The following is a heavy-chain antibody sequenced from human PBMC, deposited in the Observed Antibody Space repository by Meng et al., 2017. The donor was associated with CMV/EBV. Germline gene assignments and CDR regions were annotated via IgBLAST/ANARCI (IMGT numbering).Heavy chain of an antibody. CDR2: IYYSGST. V-gene: IGHV4-39*01. D-gene: IGHD5/OR15-5a*01. J-gene: IGHJ4*02. Sequence: GSLRPSCTVSGGSISSSSYYWDWIRQPPGKGLEWIGSIYYSGSTYYNPSLKSRVTISVDTSKNQFSLKLSSVTAADTAVYYCTRLYGYCDYWGQGTLVTVSS. CDR1: GGSISSSSYY. CDR3: TRLYGYCDY.